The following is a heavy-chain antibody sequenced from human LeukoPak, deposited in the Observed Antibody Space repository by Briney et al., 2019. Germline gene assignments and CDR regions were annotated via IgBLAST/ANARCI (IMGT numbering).Heavy chain of an antibody. J-gene: IGHJ3*02. CDR1: GYTFTSYY. CDR2: INPSGGST. CDR3: ARCRTALGAFDI. D-gene: IGHD7-27*01. V-gene: IGHV1-46*01. Sequence: GASVKVSCKASGYTFTSYYMHWVRQAPGQGLEWMGIINPSGGSTSYAQKFQGRATMTRDTSTSTVYMELSSLRSEDTAVYYCARCRTALGAFDIWGRGTMVTVSS.